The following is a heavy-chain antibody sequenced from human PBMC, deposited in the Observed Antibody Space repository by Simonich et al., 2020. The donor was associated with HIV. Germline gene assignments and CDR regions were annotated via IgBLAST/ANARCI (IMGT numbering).Heavy chain of an antibody. CDR1: GVSFSGYY. CDR3: ARGTVTGGDARFDY. Sequence: QVQLQQWGAGLLKPSETLSLTCAVYGVSFSGYYWTWIRQSPGKGLEWIGEINHSGITNYNPSLKSRVTISLDTSKNQFSLKLNSVTAADTAVYYCARGTVTGGDARFDYWGQGTLVTVSS. J-gene: IGHJ4*02. CDR2: INHSGIT. D-gene: IGHD4-17*01. V-gene: IGHV4-34*01.